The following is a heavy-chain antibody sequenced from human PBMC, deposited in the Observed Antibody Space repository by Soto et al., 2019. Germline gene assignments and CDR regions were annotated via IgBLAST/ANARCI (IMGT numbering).Heavy chain of an antibody. J-gene: IGHJ4*02. CDR3: ESWGASDFWSGYSTNYYFAY. CDR1: GYSFTSYW. CDR2: IYPGDSDT. V-gene: IGHV5-51*01. Sequence: GESLKISCMGSGYSFTSYWIGWVRQMPGKGLEWMGIIYPGDSDTRYSPSFQGQVTISADKSISTAYLQWSSLKASDTAMYYCESWGASDFWSGYSTNYYFAYWGQGTLVTVSS. D-gene: IGHD3-3*01.